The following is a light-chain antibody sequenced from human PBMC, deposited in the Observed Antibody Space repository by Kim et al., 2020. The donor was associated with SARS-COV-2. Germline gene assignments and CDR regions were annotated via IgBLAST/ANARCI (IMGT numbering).Light chain of an antibody. J-gene: IGLJ3*02. V-gene: IGLV1-44*01. CDR3: ATWDDSLDVWM. Sequence: QSVLTQPPSASGTPGQRVTISCSGSSSNIGSNTVNWYQQFPGTAPQLLIDTDDRRPSGVSDRVSCSKSGTSASLAFSALRSEDEAAYYCATWDDSLDVWMFGGGTQLTVL. CDR2: TDD. CDR1: SSNIGSNT.